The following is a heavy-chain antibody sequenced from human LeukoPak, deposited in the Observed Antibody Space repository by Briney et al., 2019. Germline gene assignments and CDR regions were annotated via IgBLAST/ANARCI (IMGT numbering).Heavy chain of an antibody. Sequence: PSGTLSLTCTVSGGSISSGSYYWSWIRQPAGKGLEWIGRIYTSGSTNYNPSLKSRVTISVDTSKNQFSLKLSSVTAADTAVYYCASATYCSSTSCYQEYYGMDVGGQGTTVTVSS. CDR2: IYTSGST. V-gene: IGHV4-61*02. CDR3: ASATYCSSTSCYQEYYGMDV. CDR1: GGSISSGSYY. J-gene: IGHJ6*02. D-gene: IGHD2-2*01.